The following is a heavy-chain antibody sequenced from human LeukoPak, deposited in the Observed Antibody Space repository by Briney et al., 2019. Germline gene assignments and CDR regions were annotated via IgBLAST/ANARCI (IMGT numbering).Heavy chain of an antibody. CDR3: ARGGDIYGGNTGLFDY. V-gene: IGHV4-59*01. CDR1: GGSISSYY. D-gene: IGHD4-23*01. J-gene: IGHJ4*02. Sequence: SETLSLTYTVSGGSISSYYWSWIRQPPGKGLEWIGYIYYSGSTNYNPSLKSRVTISVDTSKNQFSLKLSSVTAADTAVYYCARGGDIYGGNTGLFDYWGQGTLVTVSS. CDR2: IYYSGST.